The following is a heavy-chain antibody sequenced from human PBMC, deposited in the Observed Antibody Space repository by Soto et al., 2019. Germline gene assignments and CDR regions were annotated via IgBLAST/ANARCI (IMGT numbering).Heavy chain of an antibody. V-gene: IGHV4-31*03. D-gene: IGHD2-15*01. CDR2: IYYSGST. CDR1: GGSISSGGYY. Sequence: SETLSLTCTVSGGSISSGGYYWSWIRQHPGKGLEWIGYIYYSGSTYYNPSLKSRVTISVDTSKNQFSLKLSSVTAADTAVYYCARGYCSGGSCWDYWGQGTLVTVSS. J-gene: IGHJ4*02. CDR3: ARGYCSGGSCWDY.